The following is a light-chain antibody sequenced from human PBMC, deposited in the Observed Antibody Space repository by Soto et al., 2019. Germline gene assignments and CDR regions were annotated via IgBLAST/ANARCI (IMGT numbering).Light chain of an antibody. CDR1: QSVNSY. V-gene: IGKV3-15*01. Sequence: EIVMTQSPATLSVSPGERATLSCRASQSVNSYLAWYQQKPGQAPRLLIYGASNRATGVPARFSGSGSGTEFTLTISSLQSEAFAVYYCQQCNEWPLITFGQGTRLEAK. J-gene: IGKJ5*01. CDR3: QQCNEWPLIT. CDR2: GAS.